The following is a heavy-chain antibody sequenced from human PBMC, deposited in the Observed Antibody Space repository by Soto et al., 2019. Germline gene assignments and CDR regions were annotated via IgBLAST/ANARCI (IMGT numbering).Heavy chain of an antibody. CDR1: GFTVSSNY. Sequence: EVQLVETGGGLIQPGGSQRLSCAASGFTVSSNYMSWVRQAPGKGLEWVSVIYSGGSTYYADSVKGRFTISRDNSKNTLYLQMNRLRAEYTAVYYCARDERGWHAFDIWGQGTMVTVSS. V-gene: IGHV3-53*02. CDR3: ARDERGWHAFDI. D-gene: IGHD6-19*01. J-gene: IGHJ3*02. CDR2: IYSGGST.